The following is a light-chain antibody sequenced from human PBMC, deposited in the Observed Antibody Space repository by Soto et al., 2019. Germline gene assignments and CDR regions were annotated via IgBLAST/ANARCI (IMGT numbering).Light chain of an antibody. J-gene: IGKJ3*01. V-gene: IGKV3-20*01. CDR2: GAS. Sequence: EIVLTQSPGTLSLSPGERATLYCRASQSVGSNYLAWYQQKPGQAPRVLIYGASSRATGIPDRFSGSGSGADFTLTISRLEPEDFAVYYCQQYTTSQLTFGPGTKVDIK. CDR1: QSVGSNY. CDR3: QQYTTSQLT.